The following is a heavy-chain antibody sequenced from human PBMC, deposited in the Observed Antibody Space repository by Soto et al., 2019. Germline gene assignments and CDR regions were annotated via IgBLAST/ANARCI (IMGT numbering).Heavy chain of an antibody. D-gene: IGHD6-19*01. J-gene: IGHJ4*02. CDR3: ARRSSGWYFDY. V-gene: IGHV3-23*01. CDR1: GCTFNTYW. Sequence: TGGSLRLSCAASGCTFNTYWMSWVRQAPGKGLEWVSAISGSGGSTYYADSVKGRFTISRDNSKNTLYLQMNSLRAEDTAVYYCARRSSGWYFDYWGQGTLVTVSS. CDR2: ISGSGGST.